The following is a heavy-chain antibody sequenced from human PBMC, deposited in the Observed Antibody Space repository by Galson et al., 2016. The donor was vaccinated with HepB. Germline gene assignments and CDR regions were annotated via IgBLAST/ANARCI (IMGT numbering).Heavy chain of an antibody. Sequence: SLRLPCAASGFTFSSYAMSWVRQAPGKGLECVSVISSSGGNSFYADSVKGRFTISRDNSKDTLYLQMNSLRAEDTAVYYCANLPPTVTIPILGFWGQGTLVTVSS. CDR2: ISSSGGNS. D-gene: IGHD4-17*01. J-gene: IGHJ4*02. CDR3: ANLPPTVTIPILGF. V-gene: IGHV3-23*01. CDR1: GFTFSSYA.